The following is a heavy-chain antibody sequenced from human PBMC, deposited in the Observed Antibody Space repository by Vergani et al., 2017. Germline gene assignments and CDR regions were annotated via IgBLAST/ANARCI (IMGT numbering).Heavy chain of an antibody. Sequence: QLQLQESGSGLVKPSQTLSLTCAVSGDSITNGGFSWNWIRQPPGKGPEWIGYIFPSGNSDYNPSLKNRVSISLDKSKNQFSLWVNSVTAADTAVYFCTRASLKALVGYYYYMDVWGKGKTVVVSS. CDR1: GDSITNGGFS. CDR3: TRASLKALVGYYYYMDV. J-gene: IGHJ6*03. D-gene: IGHD3-16*02. CDR2: IFPSGNS. V-gene: IGHV4-30-2*01.